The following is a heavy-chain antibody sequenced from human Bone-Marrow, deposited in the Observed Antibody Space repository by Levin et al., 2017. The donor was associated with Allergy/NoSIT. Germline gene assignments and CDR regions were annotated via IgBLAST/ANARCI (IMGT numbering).Heavy chain of an antibody. CDR2: ISSSSDYK. J-gene: IGHJ4*02. CDR1: GFSVSDYY. Sequence: GGSLRLSCSASGFSVSDYYMEWIRQAPGKGLEWISYISSSSDYKNYAESVRGRFTISRDNAKNSVHLQMSGLRVEDTAIYYCARAGLRGNSYGIDFWGQGTLVFVSS. CDR3: ARAGLRGNSYGIDF. D-gene: IGHD5-18*01. V-gene: IGHV3-11*05.